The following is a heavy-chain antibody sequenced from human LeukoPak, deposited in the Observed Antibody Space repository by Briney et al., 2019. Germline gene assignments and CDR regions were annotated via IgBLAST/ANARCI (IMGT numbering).Heavy chain of an antibody. J-gene: IGHJ5*02. D-gene: IGHD5-18*01. Sequence: GGSLRLSCAASGFTFSGSAMHWVRQASGKGLEWVGRIRSKANSYATAYAASVKGRFTISRDDSKNTAYLQMNSLKTEDTAVYYCTGPRGSWIQYNWFDPWGQGTLVTVSS. V-gene: IGHV3-73*01. CDR2: IRSKANSYAT. CDR1: GFTFSGSA. CDR3: TGPRGSWIQYNWFDP.